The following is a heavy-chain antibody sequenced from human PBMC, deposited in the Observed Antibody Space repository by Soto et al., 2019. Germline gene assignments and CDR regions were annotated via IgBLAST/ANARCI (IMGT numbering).Heavy chain of an antibody. D-gene: IGHD2-2*02. Sequence: GESLKISCKGSGYSFNSYWIGWVRQMPGKDLEWMGVVYPGDSDTRYSPSFQGHVTISADKSISTAYLRWSSLKASDTAVYYCVRHGGHCVSPACYTWAYGMDVWGQGTTVTVSS. CDR1: GYSFNSYW. V-gene: IGHV5-51*01. J-gene: IGHJ6*02. CDR3: VRHGGHCVSPACYTWAYGMDV. CDR2: VYPGDSDT.